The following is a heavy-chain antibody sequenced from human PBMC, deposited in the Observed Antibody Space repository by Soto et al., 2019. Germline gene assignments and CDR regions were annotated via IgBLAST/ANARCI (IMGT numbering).Heavy chain of an antibody. V-gene: IGHV4-30-4*01. J-gene: IGHJ4*02. Sequence: SETLSLTCTVSGGSISSGDYYWSWTRQPPGKGLEWIGYIYYSGSTYYNPSLKSRVTISVDTSKNQFSLKLSSVTAADTAVYYCAREGEYCSGGSCYPDDYWGQGTLVTVSS. CDR1: GGSISSGDYY. D-gene: IGHD2-15*01. CDR3: AREGEYCSGGSCYPDDY. CDR2: IYYSGST.